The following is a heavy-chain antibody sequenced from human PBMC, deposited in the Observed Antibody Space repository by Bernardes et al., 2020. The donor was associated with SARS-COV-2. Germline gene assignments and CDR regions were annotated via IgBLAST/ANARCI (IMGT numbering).Heavy chain of an antibody. CDR3: ARVEDSGGHVFDV. D-gene: IGHD2-15*01. V-gene: IGHV4-30-2*01. J-gene: IGHJ3*01. CDR1: GGSISSGGYS. Sequence: SETLSLTCAVSGGSISSGGYSWSWVRQTPGKGLEWIGYIYQSGATSYNPSLKSRVTISVDRSRNDFSLKLTSVTAADTAVYFCARVEDSGGHVFDVWGQGTMAIVSS. CDR2: IYQSGAT.